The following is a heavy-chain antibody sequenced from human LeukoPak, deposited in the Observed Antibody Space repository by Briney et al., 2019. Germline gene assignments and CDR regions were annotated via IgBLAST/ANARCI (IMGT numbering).Heavy chain of an antibody. J-gene: IGHJ4*02. V-gene: IGHV3-74*01. Sequence: GGSLRLSCAASGFTFSSYWMHWVRQAPGKGLVWVSRINSDGSSTSYADSVKGRFTISRDNAKNTLYLQMNSLGAEDTAVCYCASPDVAWGTYSSGWNLAWGQGTLVTVSS. CDR3: ASPDVAWGTYSSGWNLA. CDR1: GFTFSSYW. CDR2: INSDGSST. D-gene: IGHD6-19*01.